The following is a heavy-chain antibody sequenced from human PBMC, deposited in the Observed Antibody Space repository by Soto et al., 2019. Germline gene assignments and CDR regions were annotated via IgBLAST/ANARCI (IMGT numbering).Heavy chain of an antibody. D-gene: IGHD6-6*01. J-gene: IGHJ4*02. CDR1: GGTFSSSS. Sequence: GASVKVSCKASGGTFSSSSISWVRQAPGQGPEWIGGIVPMYDTPVYSQKFQGRITITADDSTTSVYMELSSLRSEDTAVYYCAKAAAARPLDYWGQGTLVTVSS. CDR3: AKAAAARPLDY. V-gene: IGHV1-69*13. CDR2: IVPMYDTP.